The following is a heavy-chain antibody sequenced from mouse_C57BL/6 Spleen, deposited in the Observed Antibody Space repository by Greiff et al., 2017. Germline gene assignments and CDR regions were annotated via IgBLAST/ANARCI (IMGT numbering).Heavy chain of an antibody. Sequence: VQLQQSGPELVKPGASVKISCKASGYTFTDYYMNWVKQSHGKSLEWIGDINPNNGGTSYNQKFKGKATLTVDKSSSTAYMELRSLTSEDSAVYYCARWKYIDYDLAYWGQGTLVTVSA. J-gene: IGHJ3*01. CDR2: INPNNGGT. D-gene: IGHD2-4*01. V-gene: IGHV1-26*01. CDR3: ARWKYIDYDLAY. CDR1: GYTFTDYY.